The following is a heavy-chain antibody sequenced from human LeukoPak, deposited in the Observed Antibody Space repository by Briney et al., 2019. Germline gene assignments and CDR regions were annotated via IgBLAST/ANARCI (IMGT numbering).Heavy chain of an antibody. CDR1: GGSISSSSYY. CDR3: ARGGDPFDY. Sequence: SETLSLTCTVSGGSISSSSYYWGWIRQPPGKGLEWIGYIYHSGSTYYNPSLKSRVTISVDRSKNQFSLKLSSVTAADTAVYYCARGGDPFDYWGQGTLVTVSS. J-gene: IGHJ4*02. V-gene: IGHV4-39*07. CDR2: IYHSGST. D-gene: IGHD3-10*01.